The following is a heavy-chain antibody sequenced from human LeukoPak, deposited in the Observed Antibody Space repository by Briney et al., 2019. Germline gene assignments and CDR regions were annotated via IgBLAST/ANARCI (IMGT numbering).Heavy chain of an antibody. V-gene: IGHV3-48*01. J-gene: IGHJ4*02. D-gene: IGHD3-10*01. CDR2: IDSMSGSI. CDR1: GFSFSIYS. Sequence: PGGSLRLSCAASGFSFSIYSMNWVRQAPGKGLEWVSYIDSMSGSIYYADSVKGRFTISRDNAKNSSYLQMNSLRAEDTAVYYCTREASEFYWGQGTLVTVSS. CDR3: TREASEFY.